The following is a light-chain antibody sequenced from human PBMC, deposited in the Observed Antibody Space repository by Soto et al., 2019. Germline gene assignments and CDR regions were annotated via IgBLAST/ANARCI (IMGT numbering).Light chain of an antibody. V-gene: IGKV1-39*01. J-gene: IGKJ4*01. CDR1: HSIIRY. Sequence: DVQMTQSPCSLSASVGDRVTITCRAGHSIIRYLNWYQQKPGKAPRLLIYTASSLQSGVPSRFSGSGSGTDFTLTISSLQPEDFATYYCRQTYSAPLTFGGGTKVEIK. CDR2: TAS. CDR3: RQTYSAPLT.